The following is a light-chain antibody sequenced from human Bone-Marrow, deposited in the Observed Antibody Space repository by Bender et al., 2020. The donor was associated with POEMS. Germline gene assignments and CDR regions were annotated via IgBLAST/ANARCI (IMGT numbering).Light chain of an antibody. V-gene: IGLV2-14*01. J-gene: IGLJ1*01. CDR1: TSDVGGYNF. CDR2: EVS. CDR3: SSYSSTTTLYI. Sequence: QSALTQPASVSGSPGQSITISCTGTTSDVGGYNFVSWFQQYPGKAPKLMIYEVSNRPSGVSYRFSGSKSGNTASLTIYGLQAEDEADYYCSSYSSTTTLYIFGTGTKVTVL.